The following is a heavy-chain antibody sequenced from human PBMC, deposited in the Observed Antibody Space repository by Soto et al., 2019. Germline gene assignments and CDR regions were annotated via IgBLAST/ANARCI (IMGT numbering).Heavy chain of an antibody. V-gene: IGHV4-59*01. CDR2: IYYSGST. CDR1: GGSISSYY. D-gene: IGHD3-3*01. Sequence: PSETLSLTCTVSGGSISSYYWSWIRQPPGKGLEWIGYIYYSGSTNYNPSLKSRVTISVDTSKNQLSLKLSSVTAAGTAVYHCATGRGYEFWTGYYLGWFDPWGQETLVTVSS. CDR3: ATGRGYEFWTGYYLGWFDP. J-gene: IGHJ5*02.